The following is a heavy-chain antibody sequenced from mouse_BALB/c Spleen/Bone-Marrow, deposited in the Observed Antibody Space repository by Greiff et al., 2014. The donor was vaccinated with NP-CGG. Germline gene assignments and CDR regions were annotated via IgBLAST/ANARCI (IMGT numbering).Heavy chain of an antibody. V-gene: IGHV1S56*01. CDR2: IYPGGFNT. CDR1: GYTFTSYY. CDR3: ARKSQRAYDSMNY. J-gene: IGHJ4*01. Sequence: QVQLKQSGPELVKPGASVRISCKASGYTFTSYYIHWVKQRPGQGLEWIGWIYPGGFNTKYNEKFKGKATLTADKSSSTAYMQLSSLTSEDAAVYFCARKSQRAYDSMNYWGPGTSVTVSS. D-gene: IGHD2-4*01.